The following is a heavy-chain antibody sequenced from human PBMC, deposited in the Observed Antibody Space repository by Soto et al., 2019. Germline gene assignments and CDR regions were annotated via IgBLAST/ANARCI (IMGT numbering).Heavy chain of an antibody. CDR2: INAGNGNT. D-gene: IGHD2-2*02. Sequence: SVTVSCKASGYTFTSYAMHWVRQAPGQRLEWMGWINAGNGNTKYSQKFQGRVTITRDTSASTAYMELSSLRSEDTAVYYCASPRHCSSTSCYRLDYWGQGTLVTVSS. CDR1: GYTFTSYA. J-gene: IGHJ4*02. CDR3: ASPRHCSSTSCYRLDY. V-gene: IGHV1-3*01.